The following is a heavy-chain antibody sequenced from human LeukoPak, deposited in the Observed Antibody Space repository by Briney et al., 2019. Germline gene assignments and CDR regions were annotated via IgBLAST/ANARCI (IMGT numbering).Heavy chain of an antibody. J-gene: IGHJ4*02. V-gene: IGHV3-23*01. CDR3: AKDTALMTVTTYDY. Sequence: QPGGSLRLSCAASGFTFSSYAMSWVRQAPGKGLEWVSAISGSGGSTHYADSVKGRFTISRDNSKNMLYLQMNSLRAEDTAVYYCAKDTALMTVTTYDYWGQGTLVTVSS. D-gene: IGHD4-17*01. CDR2: ISGSGGST. CDR1: GFTFSSYA.